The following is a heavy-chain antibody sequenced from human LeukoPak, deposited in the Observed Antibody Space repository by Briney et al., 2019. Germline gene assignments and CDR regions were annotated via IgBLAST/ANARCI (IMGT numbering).Heavy chain of an antibody. CDR3: ASLIAVAGTVDY. J-gene: IGHJ4*02. D-gene: IGHD6-19*01. V-gene: IGHV3-7*01. CDR2: IKQDGSEK. Sequence: PGGSLRLSCAASGFTFSSYWMSWVRQTPRKGLEWVANIKQDGSEKYYVDSVKGRFTISRDNAKNSLYLQMNSLRAEDAAVYYCASLIAVAGTVDYWGQGTLVTVSS. CDR1: GFTFSSYW.